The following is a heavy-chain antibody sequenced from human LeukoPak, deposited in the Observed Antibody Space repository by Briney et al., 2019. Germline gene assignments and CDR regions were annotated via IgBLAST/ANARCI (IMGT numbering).Heavy chain of an antibody. J-gene: IGHJ5*01. CDR2: IDPSDSYT. D-gene: IGHD5-18*01. V-gene: IGHV5-10-1*01. Sequence: ESFTHPRKGPGYNFSHYRTSWVRQMPGKGLEWMGRIDPSDSYTNYSPSFQGHVTISADKSISTAYLQWSSLKASDTAMYYCARHDDSAMLPPYHSWGQAPPVSVSS. CDR3: ARHDDSAMLPPYHS. CDR1: GYNFSHYR.